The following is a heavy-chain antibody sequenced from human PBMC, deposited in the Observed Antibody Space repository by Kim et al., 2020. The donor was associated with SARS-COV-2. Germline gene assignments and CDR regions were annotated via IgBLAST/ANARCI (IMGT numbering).Heavy chain of an antibody. CDR3: ARDRKNYYDSSGYKGDFDY. Sequence: RRVTVSVDTSKNQFSLKLSSVTAADTAVYYCARDRKNYYDSSGYKGDFDYWGQGTLVTVSS. J-gene: IGHJ4*02. D-gene: IGHD3-22*01. V-gene: IGHV4-34*01.